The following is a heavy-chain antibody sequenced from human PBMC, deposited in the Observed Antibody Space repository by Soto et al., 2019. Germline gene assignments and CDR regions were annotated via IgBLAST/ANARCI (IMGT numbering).Heavy chain of an antibody. CDR2: ISYDGSNK. D-gene: IGHD2-8*01. J-gene: IGHJ6*02. V-gene: IGHV3-30*18. Sequence: QVQLVESGGDVVQPGRSLRLSCAASGFTFSDYGMHWVRQAPGKGLEWVAVISYDGSNKYYADSVKGRFTISRDDSKNTLYLQMNSLRAEDTAVYYCAKAVLRFGTMNGMDVWGQGTTVTVSS. CDR1: GFTFSDYG. CDR3: AKAVLRFGTMNGMDV.